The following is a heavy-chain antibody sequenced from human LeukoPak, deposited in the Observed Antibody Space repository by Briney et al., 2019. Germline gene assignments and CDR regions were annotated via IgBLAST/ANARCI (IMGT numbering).Heavy chain of an antibody. J-gene: IGHJ4*02. CDR2: IKEDGREK. CDR1: GFTFTTNY. D-gene: IGHD2-8*02. Sequence: GGSLRLSCKDSGFTFTTNYMSWVRQTPGKGLEWVAHIKEDGREKVYVDSVKGRFTSSRDNANNSLYLQMNSLRAEDTAVYYCARDRGYCTGGICYTVLDYWGQGILVTVSS. CDR3: ARDRGYCTGGICYTVLDY. V-gene: IGHV3-7*01.